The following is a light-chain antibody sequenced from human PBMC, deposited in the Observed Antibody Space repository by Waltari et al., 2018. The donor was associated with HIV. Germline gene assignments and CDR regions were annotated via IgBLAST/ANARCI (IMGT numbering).Light chain of an antibody. CDR3: SSYRSGCIWV. Sequence: QSALTQPASVSGSPGQSITISCTGTSSDIGGYNYVSWYQQHPGTAPKLMIYDVSNRPSGVSTRFSGSKSGNTASLTISGLQAEDEADYYCSSYRSGCIWVFGGGTKLTVL. CDR2: DVS. CDR1: SSDIGGYNY. V-gene: IGLV2-14*03. J-gene: IGLJ3*02.